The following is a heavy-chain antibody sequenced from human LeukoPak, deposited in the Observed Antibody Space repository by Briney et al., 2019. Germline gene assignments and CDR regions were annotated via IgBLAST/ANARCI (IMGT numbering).Heavy chain of an antibody. CDR3: ARMDSGWYYFDY. D-gene: IGHD6-19*01. CDR2: MNPNSGST. V-gene: IGHV1-2*02. Sequence: ASVKVSCKASGYTFTSYDINWVRQATGQGLEWMGWMNPNSGSTNYAQKFQGRVTMTRDTSISTAYMELSRLRSDDTAVYYCARMDSGWYYFDYWGQGTLVTVSS. J-gene: IGHJ4*02. CDR1: GYTFTSYD.